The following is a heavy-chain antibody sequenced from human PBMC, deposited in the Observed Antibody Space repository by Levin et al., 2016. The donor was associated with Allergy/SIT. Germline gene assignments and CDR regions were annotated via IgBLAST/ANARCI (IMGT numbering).Heavy chain of an antibody. V-gene: IGHV5-10-1*04. CDR2: IDPSDSSI. Sequence: VRQMPGKGLEWMGYIDPSDSSIKYSPSFQGQVTFSSDNSISTAYLHWSSLKASDTAMYYCGRLFPGGPVVVDNWFDPWGQGTLVTVSS. CDR3: GRLFPGGPVVVDNWFDP. D-gene: IGHD3-10*01. J-gene: IGHJ5*02.